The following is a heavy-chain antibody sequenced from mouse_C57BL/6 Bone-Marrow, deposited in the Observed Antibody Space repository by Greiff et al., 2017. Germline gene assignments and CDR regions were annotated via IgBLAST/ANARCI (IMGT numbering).Heavy chain of an antibody. D-gene: IGHD1-1*01. CDR3: ARLRGYYYGSSYEAY. V-gene: IGHV1-59*01. CDR2: IDPSDSYT. Sequence: QVQLQQPGAELVRPGTSVKLSCKASGYTFTSYWMHWVKQRPGHGLEWIGVIDPSDSYTNYNQKFKGKATLTVDTSSSTAYMQLSSLSSEDSAVYYCARLRGYYYGSSYEAYWGQGTLVTVSA. CDR1: GYTFTSYW. J-gene: IGHJ3*01.